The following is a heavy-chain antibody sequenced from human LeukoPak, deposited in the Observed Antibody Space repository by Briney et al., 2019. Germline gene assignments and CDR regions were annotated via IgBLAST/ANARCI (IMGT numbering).Heavy chain of an antibody. CDR2: INHSGST. J-gene: IGHJ3*02. CDR3: ARGRVYYYGAGAVAFDI. D-gene: IGHD3-10*01. V-gene: IGHV4-34*01. CDR1: GGSFSGYY. Sequence: SETLSLTCAVYGGSFSGYYWSWIRQPPGKGLEWIGEINHSGSTNYNPSLKSRVTISVDTSKNQFSLKLSSVTAADTAVYYCARGRVYYYGAGAVAFDIWGQGTMVTVSS.